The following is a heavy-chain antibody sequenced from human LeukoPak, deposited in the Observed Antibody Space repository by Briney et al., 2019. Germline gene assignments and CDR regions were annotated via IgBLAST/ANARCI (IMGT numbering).Heavy chain of an antibody. J-gene: IGHJ6*02. CDR1: GFTFSIDS. Sequence: GGSLRLSCAASGFTFSIDSMNWVRQAPGKGLEWVTSISSSSSYIYYADSVKGRFTISRDNAKNSLYLQMNSLRAEDTAVYYCARDDSPDSSSWYISYYYYGMDVWGQGTTVTVSS. CDR2: ISSSSSYI. V-gene: IGHV3-21*01. CDR3: ARDDSPDSSSWYISYYYYGMDV. D-gene: IGHD6-13*01.